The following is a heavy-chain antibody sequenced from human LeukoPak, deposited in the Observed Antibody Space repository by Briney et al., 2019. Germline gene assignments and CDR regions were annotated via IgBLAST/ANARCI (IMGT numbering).Heavy chain of an antibody. CDR3: AKARDGYNAWFDY. Sequence: PGGSLRLSCAASGFTFDNYAMHWVRQAPGKGLEWVSGISWNSGSIGYADSVKGRFTISRDNAKNSLYLQMNSLRAEDMALYYCAKARDGYNAWFDYWGQGTLVTVSS. D-gene: IGHD5-24*01. CDR1: GFTFDNYA. V-gene: IGHV3-9*03. J-gene: IGHJ4*02. CDR2: ISWNSGSI.